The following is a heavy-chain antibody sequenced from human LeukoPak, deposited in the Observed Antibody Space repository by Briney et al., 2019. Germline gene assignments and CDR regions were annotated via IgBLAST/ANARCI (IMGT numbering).Heavy chain of an antibody. CDR3: ARHLSGTTMAHYFDF. V-gene: IGHV4-34*01. CDR2: INHSGST. D-gene: IGHD1-1*01. CDR1: GGSFSGYY. J-gene: IGHJ4*02. Sequence: SETLSLTCAVYGGSFSGYYWSWIRQPPGKGLEWIGEINHSGSTNYNPSLKSRVSISIDTSKNQFSLKLYSVTASDAAIYYCARHLSGTTMAHYFDFWGQGTLVTVSS.